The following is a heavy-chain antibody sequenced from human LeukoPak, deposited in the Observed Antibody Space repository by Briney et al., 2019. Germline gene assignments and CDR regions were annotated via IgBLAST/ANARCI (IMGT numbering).Heavy chain of an antibody. D-gene: IGHD5-12*01. CDR2: IKQDGSEK. V-gene: IGHV3-7*01. CDR1: GFTFSSYW. J-gene: IGHJ4*02. CDR3: ARGGYVGHF. Sequence: GGSLRLSCAASGFTFSSYWMSWVRRAPGRGLEWVANIKQDGSEKYYMDSVNGRFTISRDNAKNSLYLQMNSLRAEDTAVYYCARGGYVGHFWGQGTLVTVSS.